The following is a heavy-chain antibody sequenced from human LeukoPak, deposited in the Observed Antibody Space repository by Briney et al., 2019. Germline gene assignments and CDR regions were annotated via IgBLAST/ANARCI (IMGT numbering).Heavy chain of an antibody. D-gene: IGHD5-12*01. CDR1: GFTFSSYG. V-gene: IGHV3-15*01. CDR3: TTDLRGDSGYG. CDR2: IKSKTDGGTT. Sequence: GGSLRLSCAASGFTFSSYGMHWVRQAPGKGLEWVGRIKSKTDGGTTDYAAPVKGRFTISRDDSKNTLYLQMNSLKTEGTAVYYCTTDLRGDSGYGWGQGTLVTVSS. J-gene: IGHJ4*02.